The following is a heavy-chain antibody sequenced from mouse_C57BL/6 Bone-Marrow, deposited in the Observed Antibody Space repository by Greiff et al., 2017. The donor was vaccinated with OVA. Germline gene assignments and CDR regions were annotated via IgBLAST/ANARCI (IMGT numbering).Heavy chain of an antibody. V-gene: IGHV5-6*01. CDR2: ISSGGSYT. CDR1: GFTFSSYG. D-gene: IGHD2-10*02. J-gene: IGHJ3*01. CDR3: ARQKPSRGFAY. Sequence: EVNLVESGGDLVKPGGSLKLSCAASGFTFSSYGMSWVRQTPDKRLEWVATISSGGSYTYYPDSVKWRFTISRDNAKNTLYLQMSSLKSEDTAMYYCARQKPSRGFAYWGQGTLVTVSA.